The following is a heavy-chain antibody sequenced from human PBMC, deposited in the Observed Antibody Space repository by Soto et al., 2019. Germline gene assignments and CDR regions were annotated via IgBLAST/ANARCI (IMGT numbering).Heavy chain of an antibody. V-gene: IGHV4-59*01. J-gene: IGHJ6*03. CDR2: IYYSGST. D-gene: IGHD5-12*01. CDR1: GGSISSYY. CDR3: ARVVATRGYYYYYYMDV. Sequence: SETLSLTCTVSGGSISSYYWSWIRQPPGKGLEWIGYIYYSGSTNYNPFLKSRVTISVDTSKNQFSLKLSSVTAADTAVYYCARVVATRGYYYYYYMDVWGKGTTVTVSS.